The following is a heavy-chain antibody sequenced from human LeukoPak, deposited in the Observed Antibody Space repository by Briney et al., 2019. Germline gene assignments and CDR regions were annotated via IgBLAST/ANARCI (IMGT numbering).Heavy chain of an antibody. D-gene: IGHD1-26*01. Sequence: PGGSLSLSCAASGFTFSSYWMLWVRQAPGKGLVWVSRIHSDGISTTYADSVKGRFTISRDNAKNTLYLQINSLRAEDTSVYYCARPRGAYIVGATYALRHWGQGTLVTISS. CDR3: ARPRGAYIVGATYALRH. CDR1: GFTFSSYW. V-gene: IGHV3-74*01. CDR2: IHSDGIST. J-gene: IGHJ4*02.